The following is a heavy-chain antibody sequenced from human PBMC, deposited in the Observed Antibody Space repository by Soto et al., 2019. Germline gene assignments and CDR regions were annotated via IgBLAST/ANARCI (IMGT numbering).Heavy chain of an antibody. CDR1: GYTFTRYG. D-gene: IGHD2-8*01. V-gene: IGHV1-18*01. J-gene: IGHJ6*02. CDR2: ISGYNGDT. Sequence: GASVKVSCKASGYTFTRYGISWLRQAPGQGLEWMGWISGYNGDTNYAQKFQDRVSMTIDTSTGTAYMELRSLTSDDTAIYYCAKNGQPPYYYYGLDVWGQGTKVTVSS. CDR3: AKNGQPPYYYYGLDV.